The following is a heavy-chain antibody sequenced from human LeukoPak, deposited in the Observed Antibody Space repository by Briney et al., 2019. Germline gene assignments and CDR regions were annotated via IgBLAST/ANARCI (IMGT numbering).Heavy chain of an antibody. CDR1: GGSITSYY. CDR3: ARDRLGPLDY. J-gene: IGHJ4*02. Sequence: SETLSLTCTVSGGSITSYYWGWIRQPPGKGLEWIGSIYHSGSTYYNPSLKSRVTISVDTSKNQFSLKLSSVTAADTAVYYCARDRLGPLDYWGQGTLVTVSS. CDR2: IYHSGST. V-gene: IGHV4-38-2*02. D-gene: IGHD6-19*01.